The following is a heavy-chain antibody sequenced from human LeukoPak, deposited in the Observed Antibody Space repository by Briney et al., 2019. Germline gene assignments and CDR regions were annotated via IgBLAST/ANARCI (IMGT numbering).Heavy chain of an antibody. V-gene: IGHV4-34*01. CDR1: GGSFSGYY. D-gene: IGHD3-22*01. J-gene: IGHJ4*02. CDR3: ARESDYYDSSGYPGGN. Sequence: PSETLSLTCAVYGGSFSGYYWSWIRQPPGKGLERIGEINHSGSTNYNPSLKSRVTISVDTSKNQFSLKMSSVTAADTAVYYCARESDYYDSSGYPGGNWGQGSLVTVSS. CDR2: INHSGST.